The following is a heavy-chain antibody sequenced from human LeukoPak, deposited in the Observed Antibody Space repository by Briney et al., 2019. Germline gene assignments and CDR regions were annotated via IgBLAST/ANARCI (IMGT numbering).Heavy chain of an antibody. CDR2: ISGSGGST. D-gene: IGHD2-2*01. CDR1: GFTFSSYA. Sequence: GGSLRPSCAASGFTFSSYAMSWVRQAPGKGLEWVSAISGSGGSTYYADSVKGRFTISRDNSKNTLYLQMNSLRAEDTAVYYCAKDGLGYCSSTSCYPGFDYWGQGTLVTVSS. V-gene: IGHV3-23*01. J-gene: IGHJ4*02. CDR3: AKDGLGYCSSTSCYPGFDY.